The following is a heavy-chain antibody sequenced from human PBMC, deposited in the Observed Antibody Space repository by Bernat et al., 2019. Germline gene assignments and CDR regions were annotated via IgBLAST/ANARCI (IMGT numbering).Heavy chain of an antibody. CDR3: AKDRGGITIFRYYYYGMDV. CDR2: ISYDGSNK. CDR1: GFTFSSYG. V-gene: IGHV3-30*18. Sequence: QVQLVESGGGVVQPGRSLRLSCAASGFTFSSYGMHWVRQAPGKGLEWVAVISYDGSNKSDADSVKGRFTISRDNSKTTLYLQMNSLRAEDTAVYYCAKDRGGITIFRYYYYGMDVWGQGTTVTVSS. J-gene: IGHJ6*02. D-gene: IGHD3-3*01.